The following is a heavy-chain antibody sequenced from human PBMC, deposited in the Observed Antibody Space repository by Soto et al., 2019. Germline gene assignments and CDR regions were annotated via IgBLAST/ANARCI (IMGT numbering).Heavy chain of an antibody. D-gene: IGHD6-19*01. V-gene: IGHV1-8*01. CDR2: MNPNSGNT. CDR3: ASSGSGWYLY. Sequence: QVQLVQSGAEVKKPGASVKVSCKASGYTFTSYDINWVRQATGQGLEWMGWMNPNSGNTGYAQKFHGRVAMPXNTSISTAYIELSSLRSEDTAVYYCASSGSGWYLYWGQGTLVTVSS. CDR1: GYTFTSYD. J-gene: IGHJ4*02.